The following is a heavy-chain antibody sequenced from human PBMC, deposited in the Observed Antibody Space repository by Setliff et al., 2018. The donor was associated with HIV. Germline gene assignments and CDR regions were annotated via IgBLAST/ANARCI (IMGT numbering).Heavy chain of an antibody. CDR2: INPKSGVT. CDR3: ARDLIRITPHGDLPF. D-gene: IGHD2-15*01. V-gene: IGHV1-2*06. J-gene: IGHJ4*02. Sequence: ASVKVSCKASGYTFTDYYIHWVRQALGHGLEWVGRINPKSGVTSYAQNFRARVTMTRDTSSTTAYMELSTLRSDDTALYYCARDLIRITPHGDLPFWGQGTLVTVSS. CDR1: GYTFTDYY.